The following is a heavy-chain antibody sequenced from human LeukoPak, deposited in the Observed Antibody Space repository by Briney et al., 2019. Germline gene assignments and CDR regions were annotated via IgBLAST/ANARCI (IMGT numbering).Heavy chain of an antibody. Sequence: PSETLSLTCTVSGGSISSSSYYWGWIRQPPGKGLEWIGSIYYSGSTYYNPSLKSRVTISVDTSKNQFSLKLSSVTAADTAVYYCARGKRITMVRGVIHWFDPWGQGTLVTVSS. J-gene: IGHJ5*02. D-gene: IGHD3-10*01. V-gene: IGHV4-39*07. CDR1: GGSISSSSYY. CDR3: ARGKRITMVRGVIHWFDP. CDR2: IYYSGST.